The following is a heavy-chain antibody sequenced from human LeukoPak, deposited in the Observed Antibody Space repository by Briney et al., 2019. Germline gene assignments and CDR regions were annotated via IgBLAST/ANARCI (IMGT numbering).Heavy chain of an antibody. V-gene: IGHV3-66*02. J-gene: IGHJ4*02. Sequence: GGSLRLSCAASGFTVSSNYMSWVRQAPGKGLEWVSVIYSGGSTYYADSVKGRFTISRDNSKNTLYLQMNSLRAEDTAVYHCARYNWNDGSIDYWGQGTLVTVSS. CDR3: ARYNWNDGSIDY. D-gene: IGHD1-20*01. CDR1: GFTVSSNY. CDR2: IYSGGST.